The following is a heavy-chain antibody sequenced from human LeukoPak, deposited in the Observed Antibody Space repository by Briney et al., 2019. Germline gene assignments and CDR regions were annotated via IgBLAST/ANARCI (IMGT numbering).Heavy chain of an antibody. Sequence: GGSLRLSCAASGFTFSSYWMSWVRQAPGKGLEWVANIKQDGSEKYYVDSVKGRFTISRDNAKNSLYLQMNSLRAEDTAVYYCASILAYCGGDCHQVDYWGQGTLVTVSS. J-gene: IGHJ4*02. D-gene: IGHD2-21*02. CDR2: IKQDGSEK. V-gene: IGHV3-7*03. CDR3: ASILAYCGGDCHQVDY. CDR1: GFTFSSYW.